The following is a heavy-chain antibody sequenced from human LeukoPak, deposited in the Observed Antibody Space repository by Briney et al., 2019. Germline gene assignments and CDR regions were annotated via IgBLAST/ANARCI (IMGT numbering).Heavy chain of an antibody. CDR3: ARDLRTIFGVVPL. D-gene: IGHD3-3*01. V-gene: IGHV1-46*01. J-gene: IGHJ4*02. CDR2: INPSGGST. Sequence: ASVKVSCKASGYTFTSYYMHWVRQAPGQGLEWMGIINPSGGSTSYAQKFQGRVTMTRDTSTSTVYMELSSLRSDDTAVYYCARDLRTIFGVVPLWGQGTLVTVSS. CDR1: GYTFTSYY.